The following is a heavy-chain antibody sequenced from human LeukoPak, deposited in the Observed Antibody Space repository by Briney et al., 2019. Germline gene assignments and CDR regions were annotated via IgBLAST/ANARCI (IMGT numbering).Heavy chain of an antibody. CDR3: ARVRADYDTSGYDY. J-gene: IGHJ4*02. V-gene: IGHV3-74*01. Sequence: GGSLRLSCAASGFTFSSYWMHWVRQAPGKGPVWVSRINTDGSRTSYADSVKGRFTISKDNAKNTLYLQMNSLRAEDTAVYYCARVRADYDTSGYDYWGQGTLVTVSS. D-gene: IGHD3-22*01. CDR2: INTDGSRT. CDR1: GFTFSSYW.